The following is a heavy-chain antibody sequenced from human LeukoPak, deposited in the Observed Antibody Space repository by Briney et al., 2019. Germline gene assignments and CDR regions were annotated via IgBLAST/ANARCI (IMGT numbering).Heavy chain of an antibody. CDR1: GFTFNNYG. D-gene: IGHD2-21*01. J-gene: IGHJ6*03. Sequence: GGSLRLSCAASGFTFNNYGMFWFRQAPGKGLDWVSFIRFDGSHKYYADSVKGRFTISRDDAERSVYLQMDNVRVEDTAVYFCARYSEVYYYVDVWGTGTTVTVSS. CDR2: IRFDGSHK. CDR3: ARYSEVYYYVDV. V-gene: IGHV3-33*07.